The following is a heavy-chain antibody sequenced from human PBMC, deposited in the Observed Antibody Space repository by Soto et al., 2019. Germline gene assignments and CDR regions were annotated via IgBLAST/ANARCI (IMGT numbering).Heavy chain of an antibody. V-gene: IGHV1-18*01. Sequence: QVQLVQSGAEVKKPGASVKVSCKASGYTFTSYGFSWVRQAPGQGLEWMGWISAYNGNTNYAQKLQGRVTMTTDKSASTADMELKSLRSDDTAVYYCAREGSRPCYYYGMDVWGQGTTVTVSS. D-gene: IGHD1-26*01. CDR3: AREGSRPCYYYGMDV. CDR1: GYTFTSYG. J-gene: IGHJ6*02. CDR2: ISAYNGNT.